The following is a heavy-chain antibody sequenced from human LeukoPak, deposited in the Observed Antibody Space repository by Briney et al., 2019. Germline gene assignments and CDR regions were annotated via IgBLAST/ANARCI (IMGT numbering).Heavy chain of an antibody. CDR3: ARDSCSGGSCYSDY. Sequence: GGPLRLSCAASGFTFSSYGMHWVRQAPGKGLEWVAVIWYDGSNKYYADSVKGRFTISRDNSKNTLYLQMNSLRAEDTAVYYCARDSCSGGSCYSDYWGQGTLVTVSS. CDR2: IWYDGSNK. J-gene: IGHJ4*02. V-gene: IGHV3-33*01. D-gene: IGHD2-15*01. CDR1: GFTFSSYG.